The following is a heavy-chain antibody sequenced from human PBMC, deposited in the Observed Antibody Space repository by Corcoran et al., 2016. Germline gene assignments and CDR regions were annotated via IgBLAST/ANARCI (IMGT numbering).Heavy chain of an antibody. CDR3: ARAPRCSGGSCYPFDY. CDR1: GGSISSYY. CDR2: IYYSGST. J-gene: IGHJ4*02. V-gene: IGHV4-59*01. D-gene: IGHD2-15*01. Sequence: QVQLQESGPGLVKPSETLSLTCTVSGGSISSYYWSWIRQPPGKGLEWIGYIYYSGSTNYNPSLKSRVTISVDTSKNQFSLKLSSVTAAETAVYYCARAPRCSGGSCYPFDYWGQGTLVTVSS.